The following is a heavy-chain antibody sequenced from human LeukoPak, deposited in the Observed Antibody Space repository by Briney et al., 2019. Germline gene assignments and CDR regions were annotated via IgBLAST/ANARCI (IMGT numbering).Heavy chain of an antibody. CDR3: AKVAGSEYYDFWSGYYRNRNWFDP. J-gene: IGHJ5*02. Sequence: GGSLRLSCAASGFTFSSYAMSWVRQAPGKGLEWVSAISGSGGSTYYADSVKGRFTISRDNSKNTLYLQMNSLRAGDTAVYYCAKVAGSEYYDFWSGYYRNRNWFDPWGQGTLVTVSS. V-gene: IGHV3-23*01. D-gene: IGHD3-3*01. CDR2: ISGSGGST. CDR1: GFTFSSYA.